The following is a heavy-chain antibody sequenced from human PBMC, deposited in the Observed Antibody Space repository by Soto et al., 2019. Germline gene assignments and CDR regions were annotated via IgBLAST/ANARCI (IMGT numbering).Heavy chain of an antibody. CDR1: GGSISSYY. D-gene: IGHD5-12*01. CDR3: ARHPDSGYDYGVDY. J-gene: IGHJ4*02. V-gene: IGHV4-59*08. CDR2: IYYSGST. Sequence: SETLSLTYTVSGGSISSYYWSWIRQPPGKGLEWIGYIYYSGSTNYNPSLKSRVTISVDTSKNQFSLKLSSVTAADTAVYYCARHPDSGYDYGVDYWGQGTLVTVSS.